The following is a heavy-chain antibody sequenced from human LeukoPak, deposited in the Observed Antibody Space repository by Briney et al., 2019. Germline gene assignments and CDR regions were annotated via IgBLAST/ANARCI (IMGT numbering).Heavy chain of an antibody. CDR2: ISGSGGNT. CDR1: GFTFSSYA. CDR3: AKGSWPQIYDILTGHIGGPFDY. V-gene: IGHV3-23*01. J-gene: IGHJ4*02. D-gene: IGHD3-9*01. Sequence: SGGSLRLSCAASGFTFSSYAMSWVRQAPGKGLEWVSVISGSGGNTYYADSVKGRFTISRDNSKNTLYLQLNSLRAEDTAVYYCAKGSWPQIYDILTGHIGGPFDYWGQGTLVTVSS.